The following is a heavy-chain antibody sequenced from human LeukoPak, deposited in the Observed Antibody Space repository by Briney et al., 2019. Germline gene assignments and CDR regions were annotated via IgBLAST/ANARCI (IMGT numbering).Heavy chain of an antibody. Sequence: GGSLRLSCAASGFSFSDDAMHWVRQAPGKGPEWVADIKQDGSEKYYVHSVKGRFTISRQNAKNSLFLQMNSLRAEDTAVYYCARGGYYYDSSGAPYYYYYMDVWGKGTTVTISS. CDR1: GFSFSDDA. CDR2: IKQDGSEK. V-gene: IGHV3-7*03. CDR3: ARGGYYYDSSGAPYYYYYMDV. D-gene: IGHD3-22*01. J-gene: IGHJ6*03.